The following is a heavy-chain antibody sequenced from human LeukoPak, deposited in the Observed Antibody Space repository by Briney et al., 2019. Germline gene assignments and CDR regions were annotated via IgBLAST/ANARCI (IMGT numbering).Heavy chain of an antibody. CDR3: ASVYYDSSGYPSRFDY. CDR2: ISSSSSYI. V-gene: IGHV3-21*01. J-gene: IGHJ4*02. CDR1: GFTFSSYS. D-gene: IGHD3-22*01. Sequence: GGSLRLSCAASGFTFSSYSMNWVRQAPGKGLEWVSSISSSSSYIYYADSVKGRFTISRDNAKNSLYLQMNSLRAEDTAVYYCASVYYDSSGYPSRFDYWGQGTLVTVSS.